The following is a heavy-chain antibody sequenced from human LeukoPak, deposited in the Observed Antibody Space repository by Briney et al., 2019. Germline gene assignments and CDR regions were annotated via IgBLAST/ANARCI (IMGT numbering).Heavy chain of an antibody. CDR1: GFTFTSYG. CDR2: IRYGGSN. J-gene: IGHJ4*02. V-gene: IGHV3-30*02. Sequence: PGGSLRLSCAASGFTFTSYGMHWVRQAPGKGLEWVAFIRYGGSNNYADSVKGRLTISRDNSKNTLYLQMNSLRAEDTAVYYCAKAGVGSSSWYDYWGQGTLVTVSS. CDR3: AKAGVGSSSWYDY. D-gene: IGHD6-13*01.